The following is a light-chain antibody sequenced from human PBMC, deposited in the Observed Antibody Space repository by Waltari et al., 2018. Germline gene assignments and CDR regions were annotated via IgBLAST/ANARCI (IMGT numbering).Light chain of an antibody. CDR3: QAWDDSSIV. CDR2: RDT. CDR1: KLGDKF. Sequence: SYDLTQPPSVSVSPGETATLSCSGHKLGDKFATWYRQRPGQSPVVVIYRDTHRSSGIPWRFSGCNSGNTATLTIGGAQTVDEAVYYCQAWDDSSIVFGGGTKLTVL. J-gene: IGLJ2*01. V-gene: IGLV3-1*01.